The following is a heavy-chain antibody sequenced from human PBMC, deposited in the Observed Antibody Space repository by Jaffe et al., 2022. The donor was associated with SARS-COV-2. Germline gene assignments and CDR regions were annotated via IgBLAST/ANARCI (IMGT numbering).Heavy chain of an antibody. Sequence: EVQLVESGGGLVQPGGSLRLSCAASGFTFSYYWMHWVRQAPGKGLVWVSRISADGNSPKYADSVKGRFTISRDNAKNTLYLQMNSLRAEDTAVYYCAARPTLDTDMGKDYWGQGTVVTVSS. D-gene: IGHD5-18*01. CDR1: GFTFSYYW. CDR3: AARPTLDTDMGKDY. CDR2: ISADGNSP. V-gene: IGHV3-74*03. J-gene: IGHJ4*02.